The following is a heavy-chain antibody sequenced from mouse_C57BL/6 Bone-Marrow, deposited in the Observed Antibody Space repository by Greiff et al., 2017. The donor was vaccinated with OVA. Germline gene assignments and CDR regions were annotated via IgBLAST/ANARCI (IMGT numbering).Heavy chain of an antibody. CDR2: IYPGDGDT. V-gene: IGHV1-82*01. CDR1: GYAFSSSW. J-gene: IGHJ3*01. CDR3: ARSPIYYDYPWFAY. D-gene: IGHD2-4*01. Sequence: VKLQESGPELVKPGASVKISCKASGYAFSSSWMNWVKQRPGKGLEWIGRIYPGDGDTNYNGKFKGKATLTADKSSSTAYMQLSSLTSEDSAVYFCARSPIYYDYPWFAYWGQGTLVTVSA.